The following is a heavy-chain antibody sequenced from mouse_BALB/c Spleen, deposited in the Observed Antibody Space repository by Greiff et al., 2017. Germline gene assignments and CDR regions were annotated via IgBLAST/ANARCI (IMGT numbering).Heavy chain of an antibody. J-gene: IGHJ4*01. CDR3: ARDYYGSSYVGAMDY. D-gene: IGHD1-1*01. CDR1: GFTFSDYY. V-gene: IGHV5-4*02. Sequence: EVQGVESGGGLVKPGGSLKLSCAASGFTFSDYYMYWVRQTPEKRLEWVATISDGGSYTYYPDSVKGRFTISRDNAKNNLYLQMSSLKSEDTAMYYCARDYYGSSYVGAMDYWGQGTSVTVSS. CDR2: ISDGGSYT.